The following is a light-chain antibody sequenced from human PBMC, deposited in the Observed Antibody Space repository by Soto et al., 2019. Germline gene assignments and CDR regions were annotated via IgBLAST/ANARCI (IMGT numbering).Light chain of an antibody. V-gene: IGLV1-40*01. Sequence: QSVLTQPPSLSGAPGQNIIISCTGGGSNIGAGFDVHWYQQLPGTAPKLLIYGNTNRPSWVPDRFSGSKSGTSASLVITGLQAEDEADYYCQSYDTGLSGPVVFGGGTKLTVL. CDR3: QSYDTGLSGPVV. CDR1: GSNIGAGFD. J-gene: IGLJ2*01. CDR2: GNT.